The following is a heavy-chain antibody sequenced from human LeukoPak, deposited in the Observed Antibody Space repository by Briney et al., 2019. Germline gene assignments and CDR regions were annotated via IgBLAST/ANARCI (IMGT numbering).Heavy chain of an antibody. J-gene: IGHJ5*02. V-gene: IGHV4-61*02. CDR3: ARDLTIFPYNWFDP. CDR1: GGSMSSGSSY. D-gene: IGHD3-3*01. Sequence: PSETLSLTCTVSGGSMSSGSSYWSWIRQPAGKGLEWIARIYTSGSTIYNPSLKSRVTISIDTSKNQFSLNLSSVTAADTAVYYCARDLTIFPYNWFDPWGQGTLVTVSS. CDR2: IYTSGST.